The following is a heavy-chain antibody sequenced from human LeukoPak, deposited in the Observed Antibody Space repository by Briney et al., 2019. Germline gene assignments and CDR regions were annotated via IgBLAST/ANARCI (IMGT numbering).Heavy chain of an antibody. CDR2: IQNDESSK. Sequence: PGGSLRLSCAGPGFTFSTYGMQWVRQAQGKGGEWVAYIQNDESSKHYADSVKGRFTIYRDNTKKTLYLQVNNLRAEDTAVYYCANRDYWGQGTLVTVSS. V-gene: IGHV3-30*02. CDR3: ANRDY. J-gene: IGHJ4*02. CDR1: GFTFSTYG.